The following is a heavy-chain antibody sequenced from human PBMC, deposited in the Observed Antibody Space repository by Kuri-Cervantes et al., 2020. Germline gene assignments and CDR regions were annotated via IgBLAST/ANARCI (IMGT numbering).Heavy chain of an antibody. J-gene: IGHJ4*02. V-gene: IGHV4-39*07. CDR2: INHSGST. CDR3: ARGRLYYYGSGTLDY. CDR1: GGSISSSSYY. Sequence: ESLKISCTVSGGSISSSSYYWGWIRQPPGKGLEWIGEINHSGSTNYNPSLKSRVTISVDTSKNQFSLKLSSVTAADTAVYYCARGRLYYYGSGTLDYWGQGTLVTVSS. D-gene: IGHD3-10*01.